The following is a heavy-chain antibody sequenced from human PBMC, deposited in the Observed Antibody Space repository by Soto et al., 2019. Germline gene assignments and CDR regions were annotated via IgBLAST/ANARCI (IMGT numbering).Heavy chain of an antibody. J-gene: IGHJ5*02. CDR1: GFTFSNAW. CDR2: IKSKTDGGTT. D-gene: IGHD3-3*01. CDR3: TTDSTRITIFGVVA. Sequence: EVQLMESGGGLVKPGGALRLSCAASGFTFSNAWMNWVRQAPGNGLEWVGRIKSKTDGGTTDYAAPVKGRFTISRDDSKNTLYLQMNSLKTEDTAVYYWTTDSTRITIFGVVAWGQGTLVTVSS. V-gene: IGHV3-15*07.